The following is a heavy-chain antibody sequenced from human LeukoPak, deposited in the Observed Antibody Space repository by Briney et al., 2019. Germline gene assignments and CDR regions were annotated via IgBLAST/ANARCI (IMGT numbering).Heavy chain of an antibody. J-gene: IGHJ4*02. Sequence: ASVKVSCKASGYTFIAYYMHWVRQARGQGLEWMGWVNPASGGTNYAQKFQGRVTMTRDTSIATAYMELNELTSDDTAVYYCAGQKDPRPIDYWGQGTLVTVSS. V-gene: IGHV1-2*02. CDR2: VNPASGGT. CDR3: AGQKDPRPIDY. CDR1: GYTFIAYY.